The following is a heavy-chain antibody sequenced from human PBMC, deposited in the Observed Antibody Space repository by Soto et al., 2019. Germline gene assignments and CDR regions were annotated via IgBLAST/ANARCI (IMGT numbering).Heavy chain of an antibody. CDR2: ISHGETT. CDR3: ARDGGHGEKGYALDV. V-gene: IGHV4-31*11. CDR1: GVSINSGGYY. J-gene: IGHJ3*01. D-gene: IGHD4-17*01. Sequence: SETLSLTCAVSGVSINSGGYYWNWIRHLPGKGLEWIGYISHGETTSYIPSLKSRLTISIDTSNNHVSLKLTSVTADDTAVYYCARDGGHGEKGYALDVWGQGTMVTVSS.